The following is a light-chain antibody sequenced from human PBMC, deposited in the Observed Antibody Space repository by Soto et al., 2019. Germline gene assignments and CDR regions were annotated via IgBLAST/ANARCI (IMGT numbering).Light chain of an antibody. V-gene: IGKV3-20*01. CDR2: GAS. CDR3: QQYNNWPPIT. J-gene: IGKJ5*01. CDR1: QSVSSSY. Sequence: IGLAQSPGTLSLSPGERAPLSCRGRQSVSSSYLAWYQQKPGQAPRLLIYGASSRATGIPDRFSGSGSGTDFTLTISSLQSEDFAVYYCQQYNNWPPITFGQGTRLEIK.